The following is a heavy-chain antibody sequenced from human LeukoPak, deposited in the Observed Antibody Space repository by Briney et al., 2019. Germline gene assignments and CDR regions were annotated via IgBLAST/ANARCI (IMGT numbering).Heavy chain of an antibody. Sequence: ASVKVSCKASGYTFTAYYMHWVRQAPGQGLEWMGWINPNNGGTNYAQKFQGRVTMTRDTSISTAYMELSRLRSDDTAVYYCARGGRGYDEHSYDYWGQGTLVTVSS. J-gene: IGHJ4*02. D-gene: IGHD5-12*01. CDR2: INPNNGGT. CDR3: ARGGRGYDEHSYDY. CDR1: GYTFTAYY. V-gene: IGHV1-2*02.